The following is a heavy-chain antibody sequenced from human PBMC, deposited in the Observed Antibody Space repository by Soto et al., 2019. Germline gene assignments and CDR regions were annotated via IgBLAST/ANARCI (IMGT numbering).Heavy chain of an antibody. Sequence: PSETLSLTCTVSGGSISSGDYYWSWIRQPRGKGLEWIGYIYYCGCTYYNPSLKSRVTISVDTSKNQFSLKLSSVTAADTAVYYCARGELTVSWFDPWGQGTLVTVSS. CDR2: IYYCGCT. CDR3: ARGELTVSWFDP. CDR1: GGSISSGDYY. V-gene: IGHV4-30-4*01. D-gene: IGHD4-4*01. J-gene: IGHJ5*02.